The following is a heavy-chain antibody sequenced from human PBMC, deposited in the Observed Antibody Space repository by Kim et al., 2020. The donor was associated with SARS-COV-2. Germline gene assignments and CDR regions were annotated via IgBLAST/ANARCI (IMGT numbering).Heavy chain of an antibody. CDR3: ARTKIAAAGIVDY. D-gene: IGHD6-13*01. Sequence: YADSVKGRFTISRDNSKNTLYLQMNSLRAEDTAVYYCARTKIAAAGIVDYWGQGTLVTVSS. J-gene: IGHJ4*02. V-gene: IGHV3-66*01.